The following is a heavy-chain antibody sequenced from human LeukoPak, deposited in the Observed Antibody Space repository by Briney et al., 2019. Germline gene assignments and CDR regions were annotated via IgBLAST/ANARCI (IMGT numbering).Heavy chain of an antibody. D-gene: IGHD6-13*01. CDR1: GGSISSYY. CDR2: IYYSGST. V-gene: IGHV4-59*08. J-gene: IGHJ4*02. Sequence: SGTLSLTCTVSGGSISSYYWSWIRQPPGKGLEWIGYIYYSGSTNYNPSLKSRVTISVDTSKNQFSLKLSSVTAADTAVYYCARRRTAAANFDYWGQGTLVTVSS. CDR3: ARRRTAAANFDY.